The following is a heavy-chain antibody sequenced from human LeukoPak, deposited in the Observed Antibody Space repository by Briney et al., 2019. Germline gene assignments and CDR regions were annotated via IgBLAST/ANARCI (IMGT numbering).Heavy chain of an antibody. CDR3: ARASYSSGPSRP. J-gene: IGHJ4*02. D-gene: IGHD6-19*01. V-gene: IGHV1-8*01. CDR2: MNPNSGNT. CDR1: GYTFTSYD. Sequence: ASVKVSCKASGYTFTSYDINWVRQATGQGLEWMGWMNPNSGNTGYAQKFQGGVTMTRNTSISTAYMELSSLRSEDTAVYYCARASYSSGPSRPWGQGTLVTVSS.